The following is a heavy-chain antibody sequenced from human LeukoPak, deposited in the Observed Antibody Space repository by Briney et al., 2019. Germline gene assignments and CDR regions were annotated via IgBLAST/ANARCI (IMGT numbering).Heavy chain of an antibody. J-gene: IGHJ5*02. CDR1: GFTFSSYW. D-gene: IGHD6-19*01. CDR2: IKQDGSEK. V-gene: IGHV3-7*03. Sequence: GGSLRLSCAASGFTFSSYWMSWVRQAPGKGLEWVANIKQDGSEKYYVDSVKGRFTISRDNAKNSLYLQMNSLRAEDTAVYYCAKGRQTHSSGWLNWFDPWGQGALVTVSS. CDR3: AKGRQTHSSGWLNWFDP.